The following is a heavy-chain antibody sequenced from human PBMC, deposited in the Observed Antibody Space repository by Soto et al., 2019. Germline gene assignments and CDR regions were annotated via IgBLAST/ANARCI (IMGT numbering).Heavy chain of an antibody. CDR1: GYSFSSYD. Sequence: VSVKVSCKASGYSFSSYDINWLRQATGQGLEWMGWMTPNSGHTGYAQKFQGRVTMTRNTSISTAYMELSSLRSEDTAVYYCARVQQRYSGTYLAYWGQGTLVTVSS. D-gene: IGHD1-26*01. V-gene: IGHV1-8*01. CDR3: ARVQQRYSGTYLAY. CDR2: MTPNSGHT. J-gene: IGHJ4*02.